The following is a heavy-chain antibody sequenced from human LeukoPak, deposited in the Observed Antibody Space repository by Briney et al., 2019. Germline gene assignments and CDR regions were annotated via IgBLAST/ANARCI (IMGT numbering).Heavy chain of an antibody. J-gene: IGHJ4*02. D-gene: IGHD3-10*01. Sequence: GESLKISCKGFGYSFTSYWIGWVRQMPGKGLEWMGIIYPGDSDTRYSPSFQGQVTISADKSISTAYLQWSSLKASDTAMYYCARRYYYGSGSYYNFDYWGQGTLVTVSS. CDR1: GYSFTSYW. CDR2: IYPGDSDT. V-gene: IGHV5-51*01. CDR3: ARRYYYGSGSYYNFDY.